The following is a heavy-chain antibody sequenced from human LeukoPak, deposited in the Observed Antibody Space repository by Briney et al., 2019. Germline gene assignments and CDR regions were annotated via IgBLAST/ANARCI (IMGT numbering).Heavy chain of an antibody. D-gene: IGHD6-13*01. Sequence: GASVKVSCKASGYTFTGYYMHWVRQAPGQGLEWMGWINPNSGGTNYAQKFQGRVTMTRDTSISTAYMELSRLRSDDTAVYYCARDPGSSSSNYFDYWGQGTLVTVSS. J-gene: IGHJ4*02. CDR1: GYTFTGYY. CDR3: ARDPGSSSSNYFDY. V-gene: IGHV1-2*02. CDR2: INPNSGGT.